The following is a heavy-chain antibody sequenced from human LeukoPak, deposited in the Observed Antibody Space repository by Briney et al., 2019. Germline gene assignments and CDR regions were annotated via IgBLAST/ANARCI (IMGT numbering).Heavy chain of an antibody. Sequence: GGSLRLSRAASGFTFHNSNMNSVRHAPGKRLEWLSFINGSSGTTYYAASVKGRFTISSDTAQNSLYLHMNSLRAEDTAVYYCTRDYYDSTGQFYFASWGQGTLVTVSS. CDR2: INGSSGTT. J-gene: IGHJ4*02. V-gene: IGHV3-48*04. CDR3: TRDYYDSTGQFYFAS. D-gene: IGHD3-22*01. CDR1: GFTFHNSN.